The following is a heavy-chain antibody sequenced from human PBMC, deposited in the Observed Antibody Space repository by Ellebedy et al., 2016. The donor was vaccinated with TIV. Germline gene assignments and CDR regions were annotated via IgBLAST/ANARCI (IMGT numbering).Heavy chain of an antibody. Sequence: MPSETLSLTCAGYGGSFGGHYWSWIRQPPGKGLEWVGEINHSGSTNYNPSLKSRVTISVDKSKNQFSLKLSSVTAADTAVYYCARGDFEVGSYWWYYYYGMDVWGQGTTVTVSS. D-gene: IGHD1-26*01. CDR2: INHSGST. CDR1: GGSFGGHY. V-gene: IGHV4-34*01. J-gene: IGHJ6*02. CDR3: ARGDFEVGSYWWYYYYGMDV.